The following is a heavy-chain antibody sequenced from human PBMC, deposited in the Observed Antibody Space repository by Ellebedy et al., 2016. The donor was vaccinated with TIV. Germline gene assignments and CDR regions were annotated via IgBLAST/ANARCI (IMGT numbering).Heavy chain of an antibody. CDR1: GFTFSSYG. V-gene: IGHV3-30*18. D-gene: IGHD6-19*01. J-gene: IGHJ4*02. Sequence: GESLKISXAASGFTFSSYGMHWVRQAPGKGLEWVAVISYDGSNKYYADSVKGRFTISRDNSKNTLYLQMNSLRAEDTAVYYCAKGGGSGWFFDYWGQGTLVTVSS. CDR3: AKGGGSGWFFDY. CDR2: ISYDGSNK.